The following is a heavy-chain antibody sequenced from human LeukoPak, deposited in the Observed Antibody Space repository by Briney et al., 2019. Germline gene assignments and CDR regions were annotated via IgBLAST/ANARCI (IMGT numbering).Heavy chain of an antibody. CDR1: GGSVSSGSYY. Sequence: SETLSLTCTVSGGSVSSGSYYWSWIRQPPGKGLEWIGYIYYSGSTNYNPSPKSRVTISVDTSKNQFSLKLSSVTAADTAVYYCARATPAVDYGDYVDYFDYWGQGTLVTVSS. D-gene: IGHD4-17*01. J-gene: IGHJ4*02. CDR2: IYYSGST. V-gene: IGHV4-61*01. CDR3: ARATPAVDYGDYVDYFDY.